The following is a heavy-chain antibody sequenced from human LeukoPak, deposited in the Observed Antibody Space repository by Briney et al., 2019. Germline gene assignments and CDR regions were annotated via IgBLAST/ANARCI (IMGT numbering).Heavy chain of an antibody. CDR1: GGSISSSSYY. Sequence: SETLSLTCTVSGGSISSSSYYWGWIRQPPGKGLEWIGSIYYSGSTYYNPSLKSRVTISVDTSKNQFSLKLSSVTAADTAVYYCARVYGSYFKYYMDVWGKGTTVTVSS. CDR2: IYYSGST. CDR3: ARVYGSYFKYYMDV. D-gene: IGHD1-26*01. V-gene: IGHV4-39*07. J-gene: IGHJ6*03.